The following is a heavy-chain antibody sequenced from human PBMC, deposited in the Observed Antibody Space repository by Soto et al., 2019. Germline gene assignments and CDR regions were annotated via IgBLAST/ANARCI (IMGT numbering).Heavy chain of an antibody. CDR1: GFTFDDYT. Sequence: PGGSLRLSCAASGFTFDDYTMHWVRQAPGKGLEWVSLISWDGGSTYYADSVKGRFTISRDNSKNSLYLQMNSLRTEDTALSYCAKDGATASYYYYGMDVWGQGTTVTVSS. V-gene: IGHV3-43*01. J-gene: IGHJ6*02. CDR2: ISWDGGST. CDR3: AKDGATASYYYYGMDV. D-gene: IGHD5-12*01.